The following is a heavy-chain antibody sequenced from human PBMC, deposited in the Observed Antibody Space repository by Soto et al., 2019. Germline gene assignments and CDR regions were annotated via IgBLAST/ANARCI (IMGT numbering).Heavy chain of an antibody. CDR1: GGSISSYY. CDR2: IYHSGST. J-gene: IGHJ4*02. CDR3: ARVGYYDSSGYYYFDY. V-gene: IGHV4-59*01. Sequence: PSETLSLTCTVSGGSISSYYWSWIRQPPGKGLEWIGYIYHSGSTNYNPSLKSRVTISVDTSKNQFSLKLTSVTAADTAVYYCARVGYYDSSGYYYFDYWGQGTLVTSPQ. D-gene: IGHD3-22*01.